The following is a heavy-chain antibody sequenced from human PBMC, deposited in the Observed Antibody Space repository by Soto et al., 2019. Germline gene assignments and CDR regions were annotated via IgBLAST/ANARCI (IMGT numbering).Heavy chain of an antibody. CDR1: GDSVTSVSDY. D-gene: IGHD3-10*01. CDR2: IYYSGSA. J-gene: IGHJ6*02. CDR3: ARGVGFGHYYYHMGR. V-gene: IGHV4-61*01. Sequence: SETLSLTCTVSGDSVTSVSDYWSWIRQPPGKGLEWIGYIYYSGSADYNPSLGSRVTISIDTSKNQFSLKLTSVTAADTAVYYCARGVGFGHYYYHMGRWSQGTSGTLSS.